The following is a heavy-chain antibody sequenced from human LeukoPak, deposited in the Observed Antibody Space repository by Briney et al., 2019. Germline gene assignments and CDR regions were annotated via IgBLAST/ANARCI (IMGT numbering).Heavy chain of an antibody. Sequence: ASVKVSCKASGYTFTGYYIYWVRQAPGQGPEWMGWINCNTGGADYAQKFQGRVTMTRDTSITTVYMELSSLRSDDTAVYYCARSGYYYGLDVWGQGTTVTVSS. CDR2: INCNTGGA. CDR1: GYTFTGYY. J-gene: IGHJ6*02. V-gene: IGHV1-2*02. CDR3: ARSGYYYGLDV.